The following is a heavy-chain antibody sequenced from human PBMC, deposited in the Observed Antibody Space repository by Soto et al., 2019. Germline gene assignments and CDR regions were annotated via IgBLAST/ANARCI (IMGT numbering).Heavy chain of an antibody. CDR3: ARVEGGALDH. CDR2: ISWNSDTI. CDR1: VFTVRYYS. J-gene: IGHJ4*02. V-gene: IGHV3-48*02. D-gene: IGHD1-1*01. Sequence: GSLRLSGAASVFTVRYYSMNWVRQAPGKGLEWISYISWNSDTIFYADSVKGRFTVSRDDATNSLHLQINSLRDEDTAVYYCARVEGGALDHWGQGTLVTVSS.